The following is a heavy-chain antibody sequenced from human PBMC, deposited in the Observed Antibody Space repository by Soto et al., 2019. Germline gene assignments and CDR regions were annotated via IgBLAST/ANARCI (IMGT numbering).Heavy chain of an antibody. CDR2: ICTGGTT. CDR3: ARVGSKSFYYATDV. Sequence: SETLSLTCAVSGGSSSSFCWTWIRQPPGQGLEWIGYICTGGTTKYNPSLKSRVTMSVDTSKTQFSLKLTSVTAADTAVYYCARVGSKSFYYATDVWGQGTTVTVSS. J-gene: IGHJ6*02. V-gene: IGHV4-4*09. D-gene: IGHD4-4*01. CDR1: GGSSSSFC.